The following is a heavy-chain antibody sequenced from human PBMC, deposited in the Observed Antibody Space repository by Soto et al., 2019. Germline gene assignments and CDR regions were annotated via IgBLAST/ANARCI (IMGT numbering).Heavy chain of an antibody. CDR1: GDSVSSNSAA. D-gene: IGHD4-17*01. Sequence: PSQTLSLTCAISGDSVSSNSAAWNWIRQSPSRGLEWLGRTYYRSKWYNDYAVSVKSRITINPDTSKNQFSLQLNSVTPEDTAVYYCARALHDYGDYANSSSGMDVWAQGTTVTVSS. V-gene: IGHV6-1*01. CDR2: TYYRSKWYN. CDR3: ARALHDYGDYANSSSGMDV. J-gene: IGHJ6*02.